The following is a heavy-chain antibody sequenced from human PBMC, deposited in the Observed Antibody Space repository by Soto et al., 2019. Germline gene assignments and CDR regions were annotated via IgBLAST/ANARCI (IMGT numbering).Heavy chain of an antibody. D-gene: IGHD6-19*01. Sequence: PGGSLRLSCAASGFTFSSYAMSWVRQAPGKGPEWVSAISGSGGSTYYADSVKGRFTISRDNSKNTLYLQMNSLRAEDTAVYYCAKYIAVADDAFDIWGQGTMVTVSS. V-gene: IGHV3-23*01. CDR3: AKYIAVADDAFDI. CDR2: ISGSGGST. J-gene: IGHJ3*02. CDR1: GFTFSSYA.